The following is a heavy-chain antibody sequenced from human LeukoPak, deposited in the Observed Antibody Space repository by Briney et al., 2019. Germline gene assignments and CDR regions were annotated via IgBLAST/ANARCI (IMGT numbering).Heavy chain of an antibody. D-gene: IGHD3-22*01. J-gene: IGHJ3*02. CDR3: ASSLVVITSGRAFDI. CDR1: GYSISSGYY. V-gene: IGHV4-38-2*02. CDR2: IYHSGST. Sequence: SETQSLTCTVSGYSISSGYYWGWIRQPPGKGLEWIGSIYHSGSTYYNPSLKSRVTISVDTSKNQFSLKLSSVTAADTAVYYCASSLVVITSGRAFDIWGQGTMVTVSS.